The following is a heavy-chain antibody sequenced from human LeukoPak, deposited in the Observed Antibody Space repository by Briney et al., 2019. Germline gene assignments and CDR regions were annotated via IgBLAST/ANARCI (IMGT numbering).Heavy chain of an antibody. CDR3: AKGRIAAAGTFGRTYYYYGMDV. CDR2: IYHSGST. CDR1: GGSISSGGYS. D-gene: IGHD6-13*01. J-gene: IGHJ6*02. V-gene: IGHV4-30-2*01. Sequence: SETLSLTCAVSGGSISSGGYSWSWIRQPPGKGLEWIGYIYHSGSTYYNPSLKSRVTISVDRSKNQFSLKLSSVTAADTAVYYCAKGRIAAAGTFGRTYYYYGMDVWGQGTTVTVSS.